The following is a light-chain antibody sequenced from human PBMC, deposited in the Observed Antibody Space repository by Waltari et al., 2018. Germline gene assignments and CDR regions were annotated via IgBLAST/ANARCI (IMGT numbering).Light chain of an antibody. CDR3: QQANTFPYT. Sequence: AIQLTQSPSSLSASVGHRITITCRASQDIASALAWYVQKPGKAPQLLIYDASTLESGVPSRFSGSGSGTDFTLSISGLQPEDFATYYCQQANTFPYTFGQGTKLEI. CDR2: DAS. J-gene: IGKJ2*01. V-gene: IGKV1-13*02. CDR1: QDIASA.